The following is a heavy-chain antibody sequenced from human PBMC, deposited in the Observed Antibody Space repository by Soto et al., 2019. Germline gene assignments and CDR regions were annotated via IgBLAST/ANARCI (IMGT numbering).Heavy chain of an antibody. CDR1: GYTFTGYY. CDR2: INPNSGGT. V-gene: IGHV1-2*04. CDR3: ARIRFGEFSWQSWFDP. J-gene: IGHJ5*02. D-gene: IGHD3-10*01. Sequence: ASVKVSCKASGYTFTGYYMHWVRQAPGQGLEWMGWINPNSGGTNYAQKFQGWVTMTRDTSISTAYMELSRLRAEDTAVYYCARIRFGEFSWQSWFDPWGQGTLVTVSS.